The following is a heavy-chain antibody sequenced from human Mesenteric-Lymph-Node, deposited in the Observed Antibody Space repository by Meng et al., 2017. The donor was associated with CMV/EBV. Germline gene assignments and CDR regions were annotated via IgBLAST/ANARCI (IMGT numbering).Heavy chain of an antibody. CDR1: GFTFSSYA. CDR2: ISYDGSNK. V-gene: IGHV3-30-3*01. CDR3: AKVASQQLVVFDY. D-gene: IGHD6-13*01. Sequence: GGSLRLSCAASGFTFSSYAMHWVRQAPGKGLEWVAVISYDGSNKYYADSVKGRFTISRDNSKNTLYLQMNSLRAEDTAVYYCAKVASQQLVVFDYWGQGTLVTVSS. J-gene: IGHJ4*02.